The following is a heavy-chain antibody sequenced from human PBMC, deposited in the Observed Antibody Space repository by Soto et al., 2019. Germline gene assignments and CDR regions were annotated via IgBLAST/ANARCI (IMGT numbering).Heavy chain of an antibody. Sequence: SVKVSCKASGFTFSSSAVQWVRQARGQRLEWIGKIVVGSGNTNYAQKFQERVTITRDMSTSTAYMELSSLEASDTAMYYCARPTYCSSTHCSPFDYWGQGTLVTVSS. J-gene: IGHJ4*02. V-gene: IGHV1-58*01. CDR2: IVVGSGNT. CDR1: GFTFSSSA. CDR3: ARPTYCSSTHCSPFDY. D-gene: IGHD2-2*01.